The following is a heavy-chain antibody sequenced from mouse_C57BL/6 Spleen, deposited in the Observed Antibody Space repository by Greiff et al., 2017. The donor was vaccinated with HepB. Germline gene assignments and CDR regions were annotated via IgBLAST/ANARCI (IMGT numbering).Heavy chain of an antibody. CDR3: ARSLYGNYDY. Sequence: EVMLVESEGGLVQPGSSMKLSCTASGFTFSDYYMAWVRQVPEKGLEWVANINYDGSSTDYLDSLKSRFIISRDNAKNILYLQMSSLKSEDTATYYCARSLYGNYDYWGQGTTLTVSS. J-gene: IGHJ2*01. V-gene: IGHV5-16*01. D-gene: IGHD2-1*01. CDR2: INYDGSST. CDR1: GFTFSDYY.